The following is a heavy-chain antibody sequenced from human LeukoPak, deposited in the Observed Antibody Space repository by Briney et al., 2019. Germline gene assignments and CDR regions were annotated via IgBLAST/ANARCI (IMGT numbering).Heavy chain of an antibody. V-gene: IGHV3-23*01. D-gene: IGHD5-12*01. CDR2: LIGSSGST. Sequence: LGGSLRLSCAASGFTSTKYAMNWVRQAPGKGLEWVSVLIGSSGSTDYADSVKGRFTISRDNSKNTVFLRMNSLRAEDAAIYYCAKGAYDYIEIGYFDSWGQGTLVTVSS. CDR3: AKGAYDYIEIGYFDS. J-gene: IGHJ4*02. CDR1: GFTSTKYA.